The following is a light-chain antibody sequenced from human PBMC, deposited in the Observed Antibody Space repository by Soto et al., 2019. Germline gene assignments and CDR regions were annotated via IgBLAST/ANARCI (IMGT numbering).Light chain of an antibody. Sequence: EIVMTQSPATLSVSPGERATLSFRASQSVGSSLAWFQQKPGQAPRLLIYGASSRATGTPARFSGSGSGTEFTLTISSLQSEDFAVYHCQQYNDWPKTFGHGTKVDIK. CDR2: GAS. CDR1: QSVGSS. CDR3: QQYNDWPKT. V-gene: IGKV3-15*01. J-gene: IGKJ1*01.